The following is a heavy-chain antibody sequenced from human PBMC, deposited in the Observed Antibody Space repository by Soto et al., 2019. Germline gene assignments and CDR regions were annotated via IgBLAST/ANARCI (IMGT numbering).Heavy chain of an antibody. J-gene: IGHJ5*01. CDR2: ISVYNEDT. D-gene: IGHD2-2*01. CDR3: ARGPNLTYIVVATTFDF. Sequence: QVQLVQSGAEVKRPGASVKVSCRASGYVFYTYGITWLRQAPGQAPEWMGWISVYNEDTNLAPKFQGRVSMTIDIFTTANAMELRSLRSDDTAVYDCARGPNLTYIVVATTFDFWCQGTQVTVSS. V-gene: IGHV1-18*01. CDR1: GYVFYTYG.